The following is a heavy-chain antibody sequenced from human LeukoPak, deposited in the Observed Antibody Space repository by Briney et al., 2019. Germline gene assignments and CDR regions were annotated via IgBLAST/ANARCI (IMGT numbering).Heavy chain of an antibody. CDR3: ARQGEYSSGPVDY. Sequence: GESLKISCKGSGYSFTSYWIGWVRQMPGKGLEWMGIIYPGDSETRYSPSFQGQVTISVDKSITTAYLQWSSLKASDSAMYYCARQGEYSSGPVDYWGQGTLVTVSS. V-gene: IGHV5-51*01. J-gene: IGHJ4*02. D-gene: IGHD6-19*01. CDR2: IYPGDSET. CDR1: GYSFTSYW.